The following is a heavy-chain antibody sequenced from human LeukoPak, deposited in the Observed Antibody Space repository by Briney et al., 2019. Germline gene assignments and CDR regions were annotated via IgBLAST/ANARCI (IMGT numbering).Heavy chain of an antibody. V-gene: IGHV3-23*01. Sequence: PGGSLRLSCATSGFTFSSYAMTWVRQAPGKGLEWVSAISGSGGSTYYADSVKGRFTISRDNSKNTLYLQMNSLRAEDTAVYYCAKFAVHSSGRTPYDYWGQGTLVTVSS. CDR3: AKFAVHSSGRTPYDY. CDR1: GFTFSSYA. D-gene: IGHD6-19*01. CDR2: ISGSGGST. J-gene: IGHJ4*02.